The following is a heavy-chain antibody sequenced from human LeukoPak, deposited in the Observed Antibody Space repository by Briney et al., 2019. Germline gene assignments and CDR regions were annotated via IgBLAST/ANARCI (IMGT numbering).Heavy chain of an antibody. CDR1: GFTFSDYS. CDR2: IGISSGNT. V-gene: IGHV3-48*04. D-gene: IGHD5-12*01. Sequence: GGSLRLSCAASGFTFSDYSMNWVRQAPGKGLEWISYIGISSGNTKYADSVKGRFTISGDSAKTSLYLQMNNLRAEDSAVYYCVRGRDIVATAPYYYYGMDVWGQGTTVTVSS. CDR3: VRGRDIVATAPYYYYGMDV. J-gene: IGHJ6*02.